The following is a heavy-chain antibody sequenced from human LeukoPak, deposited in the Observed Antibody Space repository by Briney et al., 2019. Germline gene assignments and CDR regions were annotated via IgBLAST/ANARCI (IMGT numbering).Heavy chain of an antibody. CDR2: IYYSGST. D-gene: IGHD5-12*01. CDR1: GGSVSSSIYY. CDR3: AREYSGYDIGAFDI. V-gene: IGHV4-39*07. J-gene: IGHJ3*02. Sequence: SETLSLTCTVSGGSVSSSIYYWGWIRQLPGKGLEWIGSIYYSGSTSYNPSLKSRVTISVDTSKNQFSLKLSSVTAADTAVYYCAREYSGYDIGAFDIWGQGTMVTVSS.